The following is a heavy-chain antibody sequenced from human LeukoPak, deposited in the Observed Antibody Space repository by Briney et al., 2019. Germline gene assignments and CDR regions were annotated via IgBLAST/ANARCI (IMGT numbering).Heavy chain of an antibody. V-gene: IGHV4-4*07. Sequence: SETLSLTCTVSGGSISSYYWSWIRRPAGKGLEWIGRIYTSGSTNYNPSLKSRVTMSVDTSKNQFSLKLSSVTAADTAVYYCARDDSSGYYYGNAFDIWGQGTMVTVSS. CDR1: GGSISSYY. CDR3: ARDDSSGYYYGNAFDI. CDR2: IYTSGST. D-gene: IGHD3-22*01. J-gene: IGHJ3*02.